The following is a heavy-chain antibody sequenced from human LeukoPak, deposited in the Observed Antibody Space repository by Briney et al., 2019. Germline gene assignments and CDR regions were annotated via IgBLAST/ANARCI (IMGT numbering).Heavy chain of an antibody. CDR1: GGSFSGYY. CDR3: ARGGQWLGVGPNWYFDL. D-gene: IGHD6-19*01. V-gene: IGHV4-34*01. CDR2: INHSGST. Sequence: SETLSLTCAVYGGSFSGYYWSWIRQPPGKGLEWIGEINHSGSTNYNPSLKSRVTISVDTSKDQFSLKLSSVTAADTAMYYCARGGQWLGVGPNWYFDLWGRGTPVTVSS. J-gene: IGHJ2*01.